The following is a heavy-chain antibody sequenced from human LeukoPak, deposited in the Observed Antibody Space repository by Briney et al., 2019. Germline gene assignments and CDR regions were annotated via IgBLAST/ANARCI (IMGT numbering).Heavy chain of an antibody. CDR1: GFTFSTYW. Sequence: GGSLRLSCAASGFTFSTYWMSWVRQAPGKGLEWVANIKQDGSEKYYVDSVKGRFTISRDNAKNSLYLQMNSLRAEDMALYYCAKDSSSTPKYFQHWGQGTLVTVSS. V-gene: IGHV3-7*03. CDR3: AKDSSSTPKYFQH. CDR2: IKQDGSEK. J-gene: IGHJ1*01. D-gene: IGHD2-2*01.